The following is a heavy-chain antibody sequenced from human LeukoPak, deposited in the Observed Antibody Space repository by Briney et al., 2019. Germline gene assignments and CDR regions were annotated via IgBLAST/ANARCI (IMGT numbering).Heavy chain of an antibody. D-gene: IGHD6-13*01. CDR3: ARGVAAGIDY. Sequence: SQTLSPTCAVSGGSISSGGYSWSWIRQPPGKGLEWIGYIYHSGSTYYNPSLKSRVTISVDRSKNQFSLKLSSVTAADTAVYYCARGVAAGIDYWGQGTPVTVSS. CDR2: IYHSGST. CDR1: GGSISSGGYS. J-gene: IGHJ4*02. V-gene: IGHV4-30-2*01.